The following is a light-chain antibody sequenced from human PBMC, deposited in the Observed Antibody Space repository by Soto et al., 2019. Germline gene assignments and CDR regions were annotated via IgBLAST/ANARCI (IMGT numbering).Light chain of an antibody. V-gene: IGKV1-5*03. Sequence: DIQMTQSPSTLSASVGDRVTITCRASQSVSSWLAWYQQKPGKAPKLLIYKASSLESGDPARFSGSGSGPEFTLTISSLQPDDFATYYCQQYHTWWTFGQGTKVEI. CDR1: QSVSSW. J-gene: IGKJ1*01. CDR2: KAS. CDR3: QQYHTWWT.